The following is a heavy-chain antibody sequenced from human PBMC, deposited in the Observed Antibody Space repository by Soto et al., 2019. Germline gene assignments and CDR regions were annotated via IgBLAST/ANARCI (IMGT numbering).Heavy chain of an antibody. CDR2: IYYSGST. CDR3: ARHRYSYGVYYFDY. CDR1: GGSISNYY. J-gene: IGHJ4*02. Sequence: SETLSLTCIVSGGSISNYYWSWIRQPPGKGLEWIGYIYYSGSTNYNPSLTSRVTISVDTSKNQFSLKLSSVTAADTAVYYCARHRYSYGVYYFDYWGQGTLVTV. D-gene: IGHD5-18*01. V-gene: IGHV4-59*08.